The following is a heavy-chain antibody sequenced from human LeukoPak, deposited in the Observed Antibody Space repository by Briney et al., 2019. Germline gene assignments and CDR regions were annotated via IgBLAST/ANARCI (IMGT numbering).Heavy chain of an antibody. V-gene: IGHV3-11*03. J-gene: IGHJ4*02. Sequence: GGSLRLSCEASGFMLNVYYMSWFRLAPGKGLEWIGYISPTGSYTTYAGSVRGRFTISRDNAKNLLFLQMNDLRTEDTAVYYCARKLGGTQCGGDCFFDHWGQGTRVAVSS. CDR2: ISPTGSYT. CDR1: GFMLNVYY. CDR3: ARKLGGTQCGGDCFFDH. D-gene: IGHD2-21*02.